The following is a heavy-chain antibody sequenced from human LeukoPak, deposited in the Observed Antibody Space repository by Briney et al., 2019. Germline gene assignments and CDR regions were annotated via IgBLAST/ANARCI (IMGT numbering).Heavy chain of an antibody. CDR3: ATNPGSTVTGDAFDI. CDR1: GYTFTSYG. CDR2: ISAYNGNT. D-gene: IGHD4-17*01. Sequence: ASVKVSCKASGYTFTSYGISWVRQAPGQGLEWMGWISAYNGNTNYAQKLQGRVTMTTDESASTAYMELSSLRSEDTAVYYCATNPGSTVTGDAFDIWGQGTMVTVSS. V-gene: IGHV1-18*01. J-gene: IGHJ3*02.